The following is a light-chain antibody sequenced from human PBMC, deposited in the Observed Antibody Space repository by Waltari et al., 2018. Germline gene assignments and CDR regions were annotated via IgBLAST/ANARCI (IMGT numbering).Light chain of an antibody. J-gene: IGLJ1*01. V-gene: IGLV3-21*04. CDR3: QVWDSTTDHRV. CDR2: YNS. Sequence: SYVLTQPPSVSVAPGKTARITCGGNNIGDENVHWYQQKPGQAPVGVIYYNSDRPSGMAERFTGSNSGNTATLTIRRVEAGDEADYYCQVWDSTTDHRVFGTGTKVTVL. CDR1: NIGDEN.